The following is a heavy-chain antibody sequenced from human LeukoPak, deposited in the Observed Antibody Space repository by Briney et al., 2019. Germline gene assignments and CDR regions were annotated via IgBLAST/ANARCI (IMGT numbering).Heavy chain of an antibody. CDR2: ISSRSSTI. J-gene: IGHJ3*02. V-gene: IGHV3-48*04. CDR3: AADSGIYFGSAFDI. D-gene: IGHD1-26*01. CDR1: GFTFSTHD. Sequence: PGGSLRLSCAASGFTFSTHDLNWVRQAPGKGLEWVSFISSRSSTIYYADSVKGRFTISRDNAKNSLYLQMNSLRAEDMALYYCAADSGIYFGSAFDIWGQGTMVTVS.